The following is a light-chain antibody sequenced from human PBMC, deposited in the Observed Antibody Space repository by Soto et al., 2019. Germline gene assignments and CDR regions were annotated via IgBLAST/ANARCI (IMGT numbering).Light chain of an antibody. CDR1: QSISSY. V-gene: IGKV1-39*01. Sequence: DIQMTQSPSSLSASVGDRVNITCRASQSISSYLNWYQQKPGKAPKLLVYAASRLQSGVPSRFSGTGSGTDFTLTISSLPPEDFATYYCQQSFRTRFTFGTGNKLDIK. J-gene: IGKJ3*01. CDR2: AAS. CDR3: QQSFRTRFT.